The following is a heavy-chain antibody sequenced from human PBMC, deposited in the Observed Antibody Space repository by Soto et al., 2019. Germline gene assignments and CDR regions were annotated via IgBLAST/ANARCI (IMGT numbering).Heavy chain of an antibody. CDR1: GFTFSSYG. CDR3: AKDPHSSSWYRDYYYGMDV. D-gene: IGHD6-13*01. Sequence: QVQLVESGGGVVQPGRSLRLSCAASGFTFSSYGMHWVRQAPGKGLEWVAVISYDGSNKYYADSVKGRFTISRDNSKNTLYLQMNSLRAEDTAVYYCAKDPHSSSWYRDYYYGMDVW. CDR2: ISYDGSNK. J-gene: IGHJ6*01. V-gene: IGHV3-30*18.